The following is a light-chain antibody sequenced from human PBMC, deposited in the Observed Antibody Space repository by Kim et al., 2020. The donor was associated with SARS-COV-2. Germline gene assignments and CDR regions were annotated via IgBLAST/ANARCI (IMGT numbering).Light chain of an antibody. CDR2: KDY. V-gene: IGLV3-27*01. CDR1: ILAKKY. Sequence: SVSPGQTARITCSRNILAKKYARWFQQKPGQAPVLVIYKDYERPSGIPERFSGSSSGTTVTLTISGAQVEDEADYYCFSAADNNWVFGGGTQLTVL. CDR3: FSAADNNWV. J-gene: IGLJ3*02.